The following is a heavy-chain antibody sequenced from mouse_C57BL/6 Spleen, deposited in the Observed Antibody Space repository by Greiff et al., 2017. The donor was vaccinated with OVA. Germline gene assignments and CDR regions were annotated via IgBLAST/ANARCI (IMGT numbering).Heavy chain of an antibody. D-gene: IGHD3-2*02. J-gene: IGHJ3*02. CDR1: GYSFTDYN. V-gene: IGHV1-39*01. CDR2: LNPTYGTT. CDR3: AREGRSGR. Sequence: VQLQQSGPELVKPGASVKISCKASGYSFTDYNMNWLKQSNGKSLEWIGVLNPTYGTTSYNQTLKGKANLTVDHASSPAYMQLNSLTSEDSAVDYGAREGRSGRWGQGTLVTVSA.